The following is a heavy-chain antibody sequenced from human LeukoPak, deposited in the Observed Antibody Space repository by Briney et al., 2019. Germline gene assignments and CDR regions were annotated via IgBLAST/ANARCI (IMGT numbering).Heavy chain of an antibody. V-gene: IGHV3-9*03. CDR3: AKEVSSGWLDY. CDR2: ISWNSGSI. CDR1: GFTFDDYA. J-gene: IGHJ4*02. Sequence: GGSLRLSCAASGFTFDDYAMHWVRQAPGKCLEWVSGISWNSGSISYADSVKGRFTISRANTKNYLYLQMNSLRAEDMALYYCAKEVSSGWLDYWGQGTLVTVSS. D-gene: IGHD6-19*01.